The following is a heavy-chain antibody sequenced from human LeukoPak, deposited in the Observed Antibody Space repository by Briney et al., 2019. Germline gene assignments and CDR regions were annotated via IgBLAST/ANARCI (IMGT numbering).Heavy chain of an antibody. V-gene: IGHV1-2*02. D-gene: IGHD4-17*01. CDR1: GYTFTSYY. CDR2: INPNSGGT. Sequence: ASVKVSCKASGYTFTSYYMHWVRQAPGQGLEWMGWINPNSGGTNYAQKFQGRVTMTRDTSISTAYMELSRLRSDDTAVYYCARGNYGDNWFDPWGQGTLVTVSS. J-gene: IGHJ5*02. CDR3: ARGNYGDNWFDP.